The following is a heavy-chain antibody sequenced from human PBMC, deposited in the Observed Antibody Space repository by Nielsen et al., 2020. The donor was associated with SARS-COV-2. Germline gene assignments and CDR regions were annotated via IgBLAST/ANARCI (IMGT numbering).Heavy chain of an antibody. V-gene: IGHV3-74*01. CDR3: ASLITMIG. CDR2: INSDGSST. CDR1: GFTFSNYW. Sequence: GESLKISCAASGFTFSNYWMHWVRQAPGKGLVWVSRINSDGSSTSYADSVKGRFTISRDNAKNTMYLQMNSLRAEDTAVYYCASLITMIGWGQGTLVTVSS. J-gene: IGHJ4*02. D-gene: IGHD3-22*01.